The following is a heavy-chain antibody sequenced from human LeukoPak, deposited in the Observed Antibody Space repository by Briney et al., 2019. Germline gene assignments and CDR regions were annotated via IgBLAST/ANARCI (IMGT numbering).Heavy chain of an antibody. V-gene: IGHV4-59*12. CDR3: AREYCSSTSCYLGSWFDP. J-gene: IGHJ5*02. Sequence: ETLSLTFTVFGSPISSYYWSWIRQPPGKGLEWIGYIHFSGSTNYNPSLTSRVTISGDTSKNQFSLKLSSVTAADTAVYYCAREYCSSTSCYLGSWFDPWGQGTLVTVSS. CDR1: GSPISSYY. CDR2: IHFSGST. D-gene: IGHD2-2*01.